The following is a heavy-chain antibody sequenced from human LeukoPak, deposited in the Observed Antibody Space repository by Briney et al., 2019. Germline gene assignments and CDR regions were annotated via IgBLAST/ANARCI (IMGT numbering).Heavy chain of an antibody. CDR2: IYYSGST. CDR1: GGSISSYY. V-gene: IGHV4-59*08. Sequence: SETLSLTCTVSGGSISSYYWSWIRQPPGKGLEWIGYIYYSGSTNYNPSLKSRVTISVDTSKNQFSLKLSSVTAADTAVYYCARHYYDSSGYYGGWFDPWGQGTLVTVSS. CDR3: ARHYYDSSGYYGGWFDP. J-gene: IGHJ5*02. D-gene: IGHD3-22*01.